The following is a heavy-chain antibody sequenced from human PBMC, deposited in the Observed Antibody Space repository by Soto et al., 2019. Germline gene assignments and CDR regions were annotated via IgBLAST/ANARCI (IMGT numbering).Heavy chain of an antibody. CDR2: INHSGST. D-gene: IGHD5-12*01. Sequence: SETLCLTCAVYGGSFSGYYWSWIRQPPGKGLEWIGEINHSGSTNYNPSLKSRVTISVDTSKNQFSLKLSSVTAADTAVYYCAKNYGYSGYDGWGQGTLVTVSS. V-gene: IGHV4-34*01. CDR1: GGSFSGYY. CDR3: AKNYGYSGYDG. J-gene: IGHJ4*02.